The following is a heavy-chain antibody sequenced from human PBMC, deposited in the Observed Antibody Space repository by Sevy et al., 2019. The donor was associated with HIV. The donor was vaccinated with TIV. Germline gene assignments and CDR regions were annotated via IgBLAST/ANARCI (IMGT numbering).Heavy chain of an antibody. CDR2: IRNKPDSYTT. Sequence: GGSLRLSCAASGFTFSDHYMEWVRQAPGKGLEWVGRIRNKPDSYTTEYAASVTGRFTISRDDSKNSPYLLMDSLKTEDTAVYYCATHAGIAAAGRVFDYWGQGTLVTVSS. J-gene: IGHJ4*02. CDR3: ATHAGIAAAGRVFDY. CDR1: GFTFSDHY. D-gene: IGHD6-13*01. V-gene: IGHV3-72*01.